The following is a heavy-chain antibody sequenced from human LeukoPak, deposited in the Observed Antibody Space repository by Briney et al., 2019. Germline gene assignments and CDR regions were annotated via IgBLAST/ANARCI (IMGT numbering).Heavy chain of an antibody. J-gene: IGHJ4*02. Sequence: PGGSLRLSCAASGLTFSNYAMSWVRQAPGKGLEWVSTISGSGANIYYADSVKGRFTISRDNSKNTLYLQMNSLRAEDTAVYYCAAMDRWWGDYWGQGTLVTVSS. CDR3: AAMDRWWGDY. D-gene: IGHD5-18*01. CDR2: ISGSGANI. CDR1: GLTFSNYA. V-gene: IGHV3-23*01.